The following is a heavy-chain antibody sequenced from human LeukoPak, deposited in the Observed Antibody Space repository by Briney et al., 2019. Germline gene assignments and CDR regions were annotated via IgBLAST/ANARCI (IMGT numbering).Heavy chain of an antibody. Sequence: GGSLRLSCAASGFTFSSYAMHWVRQAPGKGLEWVAVISYDGSNKYYADFVKGRFTISRDNAKNPVYLQMYSLRAEDTAVYYCAKQMAVDYFDYWGQGTLVTVSS. CDR3: AKQMAVDYFDY. J-gene: IGHJ4*02. D-gene: IGHD2-8*01. CDR2: ISYDGSNK. V-gene: IGHV3-30-3*02. CDR1: GFTFSSYA.